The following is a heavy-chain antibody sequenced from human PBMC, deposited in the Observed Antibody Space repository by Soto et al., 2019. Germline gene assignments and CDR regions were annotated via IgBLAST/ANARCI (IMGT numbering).Heavy chain of an antibody. CDR3: AREVAVAAAGGYFDL. D-gene: IGHD6-19*01. J-gene: IGHJ2*01. CDR1: GFTFSSTG. CDR2: IWFDGSNK. Sequence: QMQLVESGGGVVQPGRSLRLSCAASGFTFSSTGMHWVRQAPGKGLEWVAVIWFDGSNKHYADSVKGRFTISRDNSKNTLYLQMNSLRAEDTAVYYCAREVAVAAAGGYFDLWGRGSLVTVSS. V-gene: IGHV3-33*01.